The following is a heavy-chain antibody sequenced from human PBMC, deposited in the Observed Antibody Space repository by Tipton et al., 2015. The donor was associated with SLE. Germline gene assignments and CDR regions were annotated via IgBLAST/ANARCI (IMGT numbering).Heavy chain of an antibody. V-gene: IGHV4-61*02. CDR3: ASARLQSKHNWFDP. CDR1: GGSISSGGYY. CDR2: IYTSGST. Sequence: TLSLTCTVSGGSISSGGYYWSWIRLPAGKGLEWIGRIYTSGSTNYNPSLKSRVTISVDTSKNQFSLRLSSVTAADPAVYYCASARLQSKHNWFDPCGQGTLVTVSS. J-gene: IGHJ5*02. D-gene: IGHD4-11*01.